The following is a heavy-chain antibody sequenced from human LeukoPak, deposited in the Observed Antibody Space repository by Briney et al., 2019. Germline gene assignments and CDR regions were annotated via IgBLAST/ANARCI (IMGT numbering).Heavy chain of an antibody. J-gene: IGHJ4*02. CDR1: GFTFSSYA. V-gene: IGHV3-23*01. CDR3: AKDKELTKSSSWYYYDS. Sequence: PGGSLRLSCAASGFTFSSYAMNWVRQAPGKGPEGVSGITGNGGSTYYADSVKGRFTISRDNSKSTLYLQMNSLRAEDTAIYYCAKDKELTKSSSWYYYDSWGQGTLVTVSS. CDR2: ITGNGGST. D-gene: IGHD6-13*01.